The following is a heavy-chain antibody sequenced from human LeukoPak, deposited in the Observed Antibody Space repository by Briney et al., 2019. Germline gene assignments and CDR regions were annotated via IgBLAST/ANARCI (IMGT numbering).Heavy chain of an antibody. Sequence: SETLSLTCTVSGGSISSSSYYWGWIRQPPGKGLEWIGSIYYSGSTYYNPSLKSRVTISVDTSKNQFSLKLSSVTAADTAVYYCARLAATDPIYYYYYMDVWGKGTTVTVSS. V-gene: IGHV4-39*07. D-gene: IGHD2-15*01. CDR1: GGSISSSSYY. J-gene: IGHJ6*03. CDR3: ARLAATDPIYYYYYMDV. CDR2: IYYSGST.